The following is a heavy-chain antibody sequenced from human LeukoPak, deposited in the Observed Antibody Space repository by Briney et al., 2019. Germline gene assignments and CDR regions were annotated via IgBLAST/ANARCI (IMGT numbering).Heavy chain of an antibody. D-gene: IGHD2-15*01. CDR2: ISSSSSYI. CDR3: AKRGTRQLLQKYYFDC. CDR1: GFTFSSYS. Sequence: GGSLRLSCAASGFTFSSYSMNWVRQAPGKGLEWVSSISSSSSYIYYADSVKGRFTISRDNAKNSLYLQMNSLRAEDTAVYYCAKRGTRQLLQKYYFDCWGQGTLVTVSS. V-gene: IGHV3-21*01. J-gene: IGHJ4*02.